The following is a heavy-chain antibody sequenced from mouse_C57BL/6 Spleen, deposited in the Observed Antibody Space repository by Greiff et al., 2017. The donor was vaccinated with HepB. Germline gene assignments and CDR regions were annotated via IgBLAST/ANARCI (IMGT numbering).Heavy chain of an antibody. CDR2: IDPSDSYT. V-gene: IGHV1-69*01. J-gene: IGHJ4*01. D-gene: IGHD2-3*01. Sequence: VKLQQPGAELVMPGASVKLSCKASGYTFTSYWMHWVKQRPGQGLEWIGEIDPSDSYTNYNQKFKGKSTLTVDKSSSTAYMQLSSLTSEDSAVYYCARGGIYDGYYEAMAYWGQGTSVTVSS. CDR3: ARGGIYDGYYEAMAY. CDR1: GYTFTSYW.